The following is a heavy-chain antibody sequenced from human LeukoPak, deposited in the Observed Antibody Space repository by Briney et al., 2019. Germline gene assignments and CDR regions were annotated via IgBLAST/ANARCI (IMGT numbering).Heavy chain of an antibody. V-gene: IGHV4-39*01. CDR1: GGSISSYY. CDR3: ARLYCSTSSCYGFDI. CDR2: IYYSGTT. J-gene: IGHJ3*02. D-gene: IGHD2-2*01. Sequence: SETLSLTCTVSGGSISSYYWGWIRQPPGKGLEWIASIYYSGTTYYNPSLKSRVTISVDTSKSQFSLRLTSVTAADTTVYYCARLYCSTSSCYGFDIWGQGTMVTVSS.